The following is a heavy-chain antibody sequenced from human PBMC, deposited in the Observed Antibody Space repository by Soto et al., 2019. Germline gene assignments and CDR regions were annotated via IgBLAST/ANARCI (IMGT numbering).Heavy chain of an antibody. CDR1: GFTFSSYS. CDR2: ISSSSSYI. CDR3: ARDGSGGYDYYYYYYMDV. D-gene: IGHD3-10*01. J-gene: IGHJ6*03. V-gene: IGHV3-21*01. Sequence: EVRLVESGGGLVKPGGSLRLSCAASGFTFSSYSMNWVRQAPGKGLEWVSSISSSSSYIYYADSVKGRFTISRDNAKNSLYLQMNSLRAEDTAVYYCARDGSGGYDYYYYYYMDVWGKGTTVTVSS.